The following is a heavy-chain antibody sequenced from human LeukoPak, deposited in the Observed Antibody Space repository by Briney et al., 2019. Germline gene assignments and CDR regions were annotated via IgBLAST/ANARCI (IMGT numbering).Heavy chain of an antibody. Sequence: GASVKVSCKASGYTFTSYAMHWVRQAPGQGLEWMGWISAYNGNTHYAQKLQDRVTMTTDTSTSTAYMELRSLRSDDTAVYYCARGPIAAAGTWHNWFDPWGQGTLVTVSS. J-gene: IGHJ5*02. CDR1: GYTFTSYA. CDR3: ARGPIAAAGTWHNWFDP. V-gene: IGHV1-18*01. CDR2: ISAYNGNT. D-gene: IGHD6-13*01.